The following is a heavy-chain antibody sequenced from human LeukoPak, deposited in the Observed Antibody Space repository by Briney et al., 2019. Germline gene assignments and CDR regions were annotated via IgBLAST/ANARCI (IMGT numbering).Heavy chain of an antibody. CDR2: INHSGST. V-gene: IGHV4-34*01. CDR3: ARLATTVTGANCIDP. CDR1: GGSFSGYY. J-gene: IGHJ5*02. Sequence: SETLSLTCAVYGGSFSGYYWSWIRQPPGKGLEWIGEINHSGSTNYNPSLQSRVTISVDTSKNQFSLKVSSVTAADTAVYYGARLATTVTGANCIDPGGQGILVTVSS. D-gene: IGHD4-17*01.